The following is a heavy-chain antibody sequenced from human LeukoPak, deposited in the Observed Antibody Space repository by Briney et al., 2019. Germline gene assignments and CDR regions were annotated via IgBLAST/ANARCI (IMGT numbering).Heavy chain of an antibody. D-gene: IGHD6-19*01. Sequence: GASVKVSCKVSGYTLTELSMHWVRQAPGKGLEWMGGFDPEDGETIYAQKFQGRVTMTEDTSTDTAYMELSSLRSEDTAVYYCATDLAYSSGLPFDYWGQGTLVTVSS. V-gene: IGHV1-24*01. CDR3: ATDLAYSSGLPFDY. CDR1: GYTLTELS. J-gene: IGHJ4*02. CDR2: FDPEDGET.